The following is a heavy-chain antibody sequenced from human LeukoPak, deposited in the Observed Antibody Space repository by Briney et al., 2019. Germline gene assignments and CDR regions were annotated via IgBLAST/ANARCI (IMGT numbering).Heavy chain of an antibody. J-gene: IGHJ4*02. V-gene: IGHV1-18*01. CDR2: ISANSGNT. CDR1: GYSFTRDG. CDR3: ARDVNYAFDY. Sequence: ASVKVSCKPSGYSFTRDGISWVRQAPGQGLEWMAWISANSGNTNYAQNFQDRVTLTTDTSTSTAYMELRSLRSDDTAVYYCARDVNYAFDYWGQGTLVSVSS. D-gene: IGHD3-16*01.